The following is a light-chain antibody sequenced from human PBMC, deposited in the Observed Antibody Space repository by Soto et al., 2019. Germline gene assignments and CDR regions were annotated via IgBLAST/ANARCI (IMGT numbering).Light chain of an antibody. Sequence: EIVLTQSPATLSLSPGERATLSCRASQSVSSYLAWYQQKPGQAPRLLIYDASNRATGIPARFSGSGSGTDFTITISSLEPEDFAVYYCQQRSNWPRLTFGGGTMVEIK. CDR3: QQRSNWPRLT. J-gene: IGKJ4*01. CDR2: DAS. CDR1: QSVSSY. V-gene: IGKV3-11*01.